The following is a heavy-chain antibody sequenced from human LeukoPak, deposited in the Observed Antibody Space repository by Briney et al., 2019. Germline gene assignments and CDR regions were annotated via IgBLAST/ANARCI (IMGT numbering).Heavy chain of an antibody. J-gene: IGHJ4*02. CDR2: ISISGANV. Sequence: PGGSLRLSCAASGFTFNTYTMSWVRQAPGKGLEWVSSISISGANVYYADSVKGRFTISRDNAKNSLYLQMNSLRAEDTAVYYCARVVDYGSGNYRDYWGQGILVTVSS. V-gene: IGHV3-21*01. CDR3: ARVVDYGSGNYRDY. CDR1: GFTFNTYT. D-gene: IGHD3-10*01.